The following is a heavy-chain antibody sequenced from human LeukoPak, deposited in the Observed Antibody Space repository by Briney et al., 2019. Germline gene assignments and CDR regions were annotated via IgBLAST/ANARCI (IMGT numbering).Heavy chain of an antibody. J-gene: IGHJ5*02. CDR3: ARVVAAAAWLDP. Sequence: SETLSLTCTVSGASITTYNWAWIRRPPGKGLEWIGYIYYSGSTKYNPSLKSRVTISVDTSKKQFSLKVSSVTAADTALYYCARVVAAAAWLDPWGQGILVTVSP. CDR2: IYYSGST. V-gene: IGHV4-59*01. D-gene: IGHD6-13*01. CDR1: GASITTYN.